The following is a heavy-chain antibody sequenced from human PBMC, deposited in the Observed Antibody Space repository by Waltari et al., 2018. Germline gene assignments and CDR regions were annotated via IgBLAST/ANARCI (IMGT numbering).Heavy chain of an antibody. CDR2: LYHSGGT. CDR3: VRRHWEAGYYRDQ. CDR1: GIPVNSGFF. D-gene: IGHD3-9*01. Sequence: QVQLQASGPGLVNPSETLSLICAVSGIPVNSGFFWGWIRQAPGVGLEWLGSLYHSGGTSDNPSRERRVTISSYTSKNQFSLKVRCVTAADTALYYCVRRHWEAGYYRDQWAPGTLVTVSS. V-gene: IGHV4-38-2*01. J-gene: IGHJ4*02.